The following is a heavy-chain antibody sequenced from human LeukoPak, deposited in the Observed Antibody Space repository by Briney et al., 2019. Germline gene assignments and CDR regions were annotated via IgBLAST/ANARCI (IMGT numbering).Heavy chain of an antibody. CDR1: GFTFSSYW. D-gene: IGHD1-26*01. CDR3: ARDTSSIVGPRFDY. Sequence: PGGSLRLSCAASGFTFSSYWMSWVRQAPGKGLKWVAIIKQDGGVTDYVDSVKGRFTISRDNAENSLYLQMNSLRAEDTAVYYCARDTSSIVGPRFDYWGQGTLVTVSS. CDR2: IKQDGGVT. J-gene: IGHJ4*02. V-gene: IGHV3-7*01.